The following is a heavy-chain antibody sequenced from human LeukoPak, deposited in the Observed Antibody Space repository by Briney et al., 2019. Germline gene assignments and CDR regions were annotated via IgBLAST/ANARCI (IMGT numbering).Heavy chain of an antibody. CDR3: APSGRGGPYYFDY. D-gene: IGHD3-10*01. V-gene: IGHV1-2*02. CDR2: INPNSGGT. Sequence: ASVKVSCKASGYTFTGYYMHWVRQAPGQGLEGMGWINPNSGGTNYAQKFQGRVTMTRDTSISTAYMELSRLRSDDTAVYYCAPSGRGGPYYFDYWGQGTLVTVSS. CDR1: GYTFTGYY. J-gene: IGHJ4*02.